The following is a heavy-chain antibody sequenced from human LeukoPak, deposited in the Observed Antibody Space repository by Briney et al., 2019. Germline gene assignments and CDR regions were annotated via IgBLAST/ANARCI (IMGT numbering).Heavy chain of an antibody. D-gene: IGHD1-26*01. CDR2: ISSSSSYI. CDR1: GFTFSSYS. V-gene: IGHV3-21*01. CDR3: ARGAVGATISSYMDV. J-gene: IGHJ6*03. Sequence: PGGSLRLSCAASGFTFSSYSMNWVRQAPGKGLEWVSSISSSSSYIYYADSVKGRFTISRVNAKNSLYLQMNSLRAEDTAVYYCARGAVGATISSYMDVWGKGTTVTVSS.